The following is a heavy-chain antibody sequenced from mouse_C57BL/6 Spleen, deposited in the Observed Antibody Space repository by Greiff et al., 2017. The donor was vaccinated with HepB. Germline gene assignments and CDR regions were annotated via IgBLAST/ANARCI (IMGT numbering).Heavy chain of an antibody. D-gene: IGHD1-1*01. V-gene: IGHV1-34*01. CDR3: ARVRITTVVATHPPYSMYY. Sequence: EVQLQQSGPELVKPGASVKMSCKASGYTFTDYYMHWVKQSHGKSLEWIGYIYPNNGGNGYNQKFKGKATLTVDKSSSTAYMDIRSLTSADSAFYYCARVRITTVVATHPPYSMYYWGQGTSVTVSS. J-gene: IGHJ4*01. CDR1: GYTFTDYY. CDR2: IYPNNGGN.